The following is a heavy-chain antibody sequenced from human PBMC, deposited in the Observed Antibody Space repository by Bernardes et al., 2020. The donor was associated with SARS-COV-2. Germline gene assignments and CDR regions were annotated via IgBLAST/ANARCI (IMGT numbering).Heavy chain of an antibody. CDR3: AREVDTASAEFDY. V-gene: IGHV4-4*07. CDR2: LYTSGST. D-gene: IGHD5-18*01. CDR1: GGSIRSSY. Sequence: SETLSLTCTVSGGSIRSSYWSWIRQPAGPGLAWIGRLYTSGSTNYNPSLKSRVTMSVDTSKNQFSLKLSSVTAADTAVYYCAREVDTASAEFDYWGQGTLVTVSA. J-gene: IGHJ4*02.